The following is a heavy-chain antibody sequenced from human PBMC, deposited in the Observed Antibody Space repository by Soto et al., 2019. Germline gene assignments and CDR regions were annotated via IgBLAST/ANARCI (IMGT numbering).Heavy chain of an antibody. CDR2: ISGSGGST. Sequence: EVQLLESEGGLVQPGGSLRLSCAASGFTFSSYAMSWVSQAPGKGLEWVSAISGSGGSTYYADSVKGRFTISRDNPKNTLYRQMNSLRAEDTAVYYCAKDRESSSWYLFDYWGQGTLVTVSS. D-gene: IGHD6-13*01. CDR3: AKDRESSSWYLFDY. J-gene: IGHJ4*02. CDR1: GFTFSSYA. V-gene: IGHV3-23*01.